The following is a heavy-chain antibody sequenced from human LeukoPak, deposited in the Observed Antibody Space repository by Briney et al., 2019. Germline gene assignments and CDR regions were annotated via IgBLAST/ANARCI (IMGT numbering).Heavy chain of an antibody. CDR1: GYTFTGYY. V-gene: IGHV1-2*02. CDR3: ASSLTGTKIHY. CDR2: INPNSGGT. J-gene: IGHJ4*02. D-gene: IGHD1-7*01. Sequence: ASVKVSCKASGYTFTGYYMHWVRQAPGQGLEWMGWINPNSGGTNYAQNFQGRVTMTRDTSISTAYLELSRLRSDDTAVFYCASSLTGTKIHYWGQGTLVTVSS.